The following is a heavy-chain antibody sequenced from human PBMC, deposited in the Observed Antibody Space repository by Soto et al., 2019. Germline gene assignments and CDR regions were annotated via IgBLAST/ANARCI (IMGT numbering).Heavy chain of an antibody. J-gene: IGHJ4*02. V-gene: IGHV1-24*01. CDR1: GYTLAELS. CDR3: ATGRTTVVKYYFDY. D-gene: IGHD4-17*01. CDR2: FDPEDGET. Sequence: ASVKVSCKVSGYTLAELSMHWVRQAPGKGLEWMGGFDPEDGETIYAQKFQGRVTMTEDTSTDTAYMELSSLRSEDTAVYYCATGRTTVVKYYFDYWGQGTLVTVSS.